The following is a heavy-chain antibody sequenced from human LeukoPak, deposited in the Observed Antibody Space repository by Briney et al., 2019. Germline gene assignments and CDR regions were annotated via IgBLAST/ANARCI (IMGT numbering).Heavy chain of an antibody. V-gene: IGHV4-59*01. CDR1: GGSISSYY. D-gene: IGHD1-7*01. CDR3: ARGSRELYYFDY. Sequence: TSETLSLTCTVSGGSISSYYWSWIRQPPGKGLEWIGYIYYSGSTKYNPSLKSRVTISVDASKTQFSLKLNSVTAADTAVYYCARGSRELYYFDYWGQGTLVTVSS. CDR2: IYYSGST. J-gene: IGHJ4*02.